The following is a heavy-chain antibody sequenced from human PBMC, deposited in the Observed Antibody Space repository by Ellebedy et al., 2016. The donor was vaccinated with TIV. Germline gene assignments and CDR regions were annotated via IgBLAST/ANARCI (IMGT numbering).Heavy chain of an antibody. CDR1: GFTFSSHW. CDR2: MQGDGTYV. V-gene: IGHV3-74*01. CDR3: ARGSWACSGSMDV. Sequence: GGSLRLSCAASGFTFSSHWMYWVRQAPGKGLEWVSRMQGDGTYVTYAASVKGRFTISSDKAKNKPYLQMNILRVEDTGVYYCARGSWACSGSMDVWGQGTTVTVSS. D-gene: IGHD6-19*01. J-gene: IGHJ6*02.